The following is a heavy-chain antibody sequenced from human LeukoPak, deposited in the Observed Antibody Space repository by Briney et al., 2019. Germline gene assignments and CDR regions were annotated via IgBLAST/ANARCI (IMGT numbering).Heavy chain of an antibody. CDR3: AKESNYYDSSGYLDY. CDR2: ISGSGGST. Sequence: GGSLRLSCAASGFTFSSYAMSWVRQAPGKGLEWVSAISGSGGSTYYAGSVKGRFTISRDNSKNTLYLQMNSLRAEDTAVYYCAKESNYYDSSGYLDYWGQGTLVTVPS. D-gene: IGHD3-22*01. J-gene: IGHJ4*02. V-gene: IGHV3-23*01. CDR1: GFTFSSYA.